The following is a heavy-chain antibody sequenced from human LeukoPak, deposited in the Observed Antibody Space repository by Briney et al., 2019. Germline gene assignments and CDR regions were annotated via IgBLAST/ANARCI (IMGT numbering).Heavy chain of an antibody. J-gene: IGHJ4*02. V-gene: IGHV2-5*01. CDR3: AHSLGYCSGGSCLSFDY. D-gene: IGHD2-15*01. Sequence: SGPTLVNPTQTLTLTCTFSGFSLSTSGVGVGWIRQPPGKALEWLALIYWNDDKRYSPSLKSRLTITKDTSKNQVVLTMTSMDPVDTATYYCAHSLGYCSGGSCLSFDYWGQGTLVTVSS. CDR2: IYWNDDK. CDR1: GFSLSTSGVG.